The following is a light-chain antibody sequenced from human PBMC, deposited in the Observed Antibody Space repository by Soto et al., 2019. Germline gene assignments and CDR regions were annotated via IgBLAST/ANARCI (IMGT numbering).Light chain of an antibody. CDR1: SSDVGGYNS. CDR2: EVS. Sequence: QSALTQPASVSGSPGQSITISCTGTSSDVGGYNSVSWYQQHPGKAPKLMIYEVSNRPSGVSNRFSGSKSGNTASLTISGLQAEDEADYYCSSYTSSNTHVFGTGTKVTVL. V-gene: IGLV2-14*01. J-gene: IGLJ1*01. CDR3: SSYTSSNTHV.